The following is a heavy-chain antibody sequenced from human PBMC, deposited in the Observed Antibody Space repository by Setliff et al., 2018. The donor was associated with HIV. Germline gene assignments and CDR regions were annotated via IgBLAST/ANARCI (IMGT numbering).Heavy chain of an antibody. Sequence: ASVKVSCKASGYTFSNYGITWVRRAPGQGLEWMGWITSYNGNTNYAKKFKGRVTMTTDTSTSIAYMELRSLRSDDTAVYYCARILVGVDDAFDIWGQGTMVTVSS. CDR1: GYTFSNYG. CDR2: ITSYNGNT. D-gene: IGHD1-26*01. J-gene: IGHJ3*02. V-gene: IGHV1-18*01. CDR3: ARILVGVDDAFDI.